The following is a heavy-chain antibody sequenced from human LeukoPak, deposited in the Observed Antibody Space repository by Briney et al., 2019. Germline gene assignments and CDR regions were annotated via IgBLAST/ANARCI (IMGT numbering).Heavy chain of an antibody. CDR2: ISISGSTI. CDR1: GFTFSSYA. V-gene: IGHV3-48*04. J-gene: IGHJ3*02. CDR3: AREFTFDAFDI. Sequence: GGSLRLSCAASGFTFSSYAMSWVRQAPGKGLEWGSYISISGSTIYYVDSVKGRFTISRDNAKNSLYLQMNSLRAEDTAVYSCAREFTFDAFDIWGLGTVVTVSS.